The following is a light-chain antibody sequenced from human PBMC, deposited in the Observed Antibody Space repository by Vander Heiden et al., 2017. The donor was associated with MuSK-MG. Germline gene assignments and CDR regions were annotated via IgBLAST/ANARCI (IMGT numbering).Light chain of an antibody. J-gene: IGLJ2*01. Sequence: QSALTHPASVSASPAHSITLARTGPRSDIGPYNLVSWYQQHANKAPQVIIFDVTDRPSGVSNRFSGSKSGNTASLIISGLQAEDEADYYGGSYTSSGTLVFGGGTKVTVL. CDR1: RSDIGPYNL. CDR3: GSYTSSGTLV. V-gene: IGLV2-14*03. CDR2: DVT.